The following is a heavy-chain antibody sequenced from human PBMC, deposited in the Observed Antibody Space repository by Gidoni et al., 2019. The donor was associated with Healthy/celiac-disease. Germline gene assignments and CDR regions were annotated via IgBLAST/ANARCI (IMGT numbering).Heavy chain of an antibody. V-gene: IGHV3-48*03. D-gene: IGHD3-3*01. CDR2: ISSSGSII. J-gene: IGHJ4*02. CDR1: GFIFSSYG. Sequence: EVQLVESGGDLVQPGGSLRLSCAASGFIFSSYGMNWVRQAPGKGLEWISYISSSGSIIYYADSVKGRFTISRDNAKNSLYLQMNSLRAEDTAVYYCVPTLRGYWGQGTLVTVSS. CDR3: VPTLRGY.